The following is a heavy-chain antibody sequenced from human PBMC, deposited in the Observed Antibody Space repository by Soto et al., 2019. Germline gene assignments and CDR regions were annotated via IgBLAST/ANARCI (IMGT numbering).Heavy chain of an antibody. CDR3: VKVIDCTTTSCHLGADS. CDR2: ISGSGNNT. Sequence: EVQLLESGGGLVQRGGSLRLSCAASGFSFGSFAMSWVRQAPGKGLEWVSSISGSGNNTYYADSVKGRFTISSDISKNTLYLQMGSLRAEDTAVYFCVKVIDCTTTSCHLGADSWGQGTLVTVSS. CDR1: GFSFGSFA. V-gene: IGHV3-23*01. D-gene: IGHD2-2*01. J-gene: IGHJ5*01.